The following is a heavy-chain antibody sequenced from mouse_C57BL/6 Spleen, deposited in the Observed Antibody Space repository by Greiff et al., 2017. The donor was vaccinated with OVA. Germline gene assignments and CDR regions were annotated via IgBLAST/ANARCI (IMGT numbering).Heavy chain of an antibody. J-gene: IGHJ3*01. CDR3: ARGLYDGYLFAY. CDR1: GYTFTSYW. CDR2: IDPSDSET. V-gene: IGHV1-52*01. Sequence: QVQLQQPGAELVRPGSSVKLSCKASGYTFTSYWMHWVKQRPIHGLEWIGNIDPSDSETHYNQKFKDKATLTVDKSSSTAYMQLSSLTSEDSAVYYCARGLYDGYLFAYWGQGTLVTVSA. D-gene: IGHD2-3*01.